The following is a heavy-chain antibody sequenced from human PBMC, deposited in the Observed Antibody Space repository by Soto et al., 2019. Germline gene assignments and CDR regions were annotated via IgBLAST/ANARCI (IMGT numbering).Heavy chain of an antibody. CDR1: GGSFSGYY. CDR3: ARSSVRRTAFDY. Sequence: SETLSLTCAVYGGSFSGYYWSWVRQPPGKGLEWIGEINHSGSTNYNPSLKSRVTISVDTSKNQFSLKLSSVTAADTAVYYCARSSVRRTAFDYWGQGTLVTVSS. CDR2: INHSGST. D-gene: IGHD3-10*02. J-gene: IGHJ4*02. V-gene: IGHV4-34*01.